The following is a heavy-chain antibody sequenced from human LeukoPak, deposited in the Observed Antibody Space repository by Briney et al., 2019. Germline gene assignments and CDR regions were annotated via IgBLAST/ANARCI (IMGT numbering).Heavy chain of an antibody. J-gene: IGHJ6*02. CDR1: GYTFTSYD. CDR2: MNPNSGNT. Sequence: GASVEVSCKASGYTFTSYDINWVRQATGQGLEWMGWMNPNSGNTGYAQKFQGRVTMTRNTSISTAYMELSSLRSEDMAVYYCARIRMVRGVIIKSYYYYGMDVWGQGTTVTVSS. CDR3: ARIRMVRGVIIKSYYYYGMDV. D-gene: IGHD3-10*01. V-gene: IGHV1-8*01.